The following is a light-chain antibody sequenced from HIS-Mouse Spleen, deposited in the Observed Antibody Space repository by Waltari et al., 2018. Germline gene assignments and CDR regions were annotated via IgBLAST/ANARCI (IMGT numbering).Light chain of an antibody. J-gene: IGKJ1*01. V-gene: IGKV4-1*01. CDR3: QQYYSTLWT. CDR1: QSVLYSSNNKNY. CDR2: WAS. Sequence: DIVMTQSPDSLAVSLGERATINCKSSQSVLYSSNNKNYLAWYQQKPGQLPKLLIYWASTRESGVPDRFSGSGSGTDFTLTISSLQAEDVAVYYCQQYYSTLWTFGQGTKVEIK.